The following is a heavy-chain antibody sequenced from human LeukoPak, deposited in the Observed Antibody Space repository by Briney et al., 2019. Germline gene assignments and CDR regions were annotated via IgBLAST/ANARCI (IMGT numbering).Heavy chain of an antibody. V-gene: IGHV1-18*04. CDR3: ARSTYGGIPFDI. CDR2: ISTYNGNA. CDR1: DTFTSYG. J-gene: IGHJ3*02. Sequence: GASVKVSCKASDTFTSYGISWVRQAPGQGLEWMGWISTYNGNANYAQKLQGRVTMTTDTSTSTAYMELRSLRSDDTAVYYCARSTYGGIPFDIWGQGTKVTVSS. D-gene: IGHD3-10*01.